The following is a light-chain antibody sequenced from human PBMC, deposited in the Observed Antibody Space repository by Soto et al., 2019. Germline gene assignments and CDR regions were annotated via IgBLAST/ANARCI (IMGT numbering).Light chain of an antibody. CDR1: QIISGW. CDR2: DAS. J-gene: IGKJ2*01. Sequence: DVQMTQSLSTLSASVGDRVTITCRASQIISGWLAWYQQKPGKAPKVLIYDASTMEVGVPSRFSGSVSGTDFTLTISSLQPDDFATYYCQQYDDYPYTFGQGTKLEIK. V-gene: IGKV1-5*01. CDR3: QQYDDYPYT.